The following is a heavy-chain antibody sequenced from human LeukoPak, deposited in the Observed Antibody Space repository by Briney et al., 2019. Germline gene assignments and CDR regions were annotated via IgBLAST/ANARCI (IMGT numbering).Heavy chain of an antibody. Sequence: PGRSRRLSCAASGFTFSSYAMHWVRQAPGKGLEWVEVISYDGSNKYYADSVKGRFTISRDNSKNTLYLQMNSLRAEDTAVYYCAANILSSSSWYSVDYWGQGTLVTVSS. CDR1: GFTFSSYA. D-gene: IGHD6-13*01. J-gene: IGHJ4*02. V-gene: IGHV3-30*01. CDR2: ISYDGSNK. CDR3: AANILSSSSWYSVDY.